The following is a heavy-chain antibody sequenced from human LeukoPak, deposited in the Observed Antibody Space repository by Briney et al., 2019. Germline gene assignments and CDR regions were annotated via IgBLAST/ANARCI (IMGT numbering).Heavy chain of an antibody. Sequence: SETLSLTCTVSGGSISSGNYYWSWIRQPAGKGLEWIGRIYTSGSTNYNPSLKSRVTMSVDTSKNQFSLKLSSVTAADTAVYYCARDALGYSSSWPPFDPWGQGTLVTVSS. CDR2: IYTSGST. V-gene: IGHV4-61*02. D-gene: IGHD6-13*01. CDR3: ARDALGYSSSWPPFDP. CDR1: GGSISSGNYY. J-gene: IGHJ5*02.